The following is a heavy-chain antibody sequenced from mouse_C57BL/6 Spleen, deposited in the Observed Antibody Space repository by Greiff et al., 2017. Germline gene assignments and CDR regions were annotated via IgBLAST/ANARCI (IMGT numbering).Heavy chain of an antibody. CDR2: INYDGSST. V-gene: IGHV5-16*01. D-gene: IGHD4-1*01. CDR1: GFTFSDYY. CDR3: ARDGTGIDY. Sequence: EVKLMESEGGLVQPGSSMKLSCTASGFTFSDYYMAWVRQVPEKCLEWVANINYDGSSTYYLDSLKSRFIISRDNAKNILYLQMSSLKSEDTATYYCARDGTGIDYWGQGTTLTVSS. J-gene: IGHJ2*01.